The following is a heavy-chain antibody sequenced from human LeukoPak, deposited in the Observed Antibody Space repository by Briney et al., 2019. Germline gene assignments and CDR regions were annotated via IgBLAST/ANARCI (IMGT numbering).Heavy chain of an antibody. CDR2: IRSKAYGGTT. CDR1: GFTFSSYW. D-gene: IGHD3-9*01. Sequence: GGSLRLSCAASGFTFSSYWMSWVRQAPGKGLEWVGFIRSKAYGGTTEYAASVKGRFTISRDDSKSIAYLQMNSLKTEDTAVYYCTRALLRYFDWLRGAFDYWGQGTLVTVSS. V-gene: IGHV3-49*04. CDR3: TRALLRYFDWLRGAFDY. J-gene: IGHJ4*02.